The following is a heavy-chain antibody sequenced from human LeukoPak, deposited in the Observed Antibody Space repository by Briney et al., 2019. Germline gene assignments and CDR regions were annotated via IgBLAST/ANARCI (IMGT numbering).Heavy chain of an antibody. Sequence: GGSLRLSCAASGFTVSSNYMSWVRQAPGKGLEWVSSISSSSSYIYYADSVKGRFTISRDNAKNSLYLQMNSLRAEDTAVYYCVRELVAAGLEGVNWFDPWGQGTLVTVSS. CDR1: GFTVSSNY. D-gene: IGHD2-15*01. CDR2: ISSSSSYI. CDR3: VRELVAAGLEGVNWFDP. V-gene: IGHV3-21*01. J-gene: IGHJ5*02.